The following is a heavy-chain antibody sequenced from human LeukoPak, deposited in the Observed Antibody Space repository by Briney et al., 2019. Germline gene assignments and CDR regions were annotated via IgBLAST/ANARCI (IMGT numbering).Heavy chain of an antibody. CDR3: ARDPRWQQLVLEGWFDP. D-gene: IGHD6-13*01. J-gene: IGHJ5*02. V-gene: IGHV1-18*01. CDR1: GYTFTSYG. CDR2: ISAYNGNT. Sequence: ASVKVSCKASGYTFTSYGISWVRQAPAQGLEWMGWISAYNGNTNYAQKLQGRVTMTTDTSTSTAYMELRSLRSDDAAVYYCARDPRWQQLVLEGWFDPWGQGTLVTVSS.